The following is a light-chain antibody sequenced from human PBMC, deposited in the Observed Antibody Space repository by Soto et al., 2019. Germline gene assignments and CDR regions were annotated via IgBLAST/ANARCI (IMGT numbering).Light chain of an antibody. J-gene: IGKJ2*01. V-gene: IGKV4-1*01. CDR1: QSVLYSSNNKNH. Sequence: DIVMTQSPDSLAVSLGERATINCKSSQSVLYSSNNKNHLAWYQQKPGQPPKLLIYWASTRESGVPDRFSGSGSGTDFTLTSSSLQAEDVAVYYCQQYYSTPHTFGQGTKLEIK. CDR3: QQYYSTPHT. CDR2: WAS.